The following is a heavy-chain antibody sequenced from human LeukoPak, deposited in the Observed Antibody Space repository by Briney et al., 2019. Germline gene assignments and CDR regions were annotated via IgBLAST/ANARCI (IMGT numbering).Heavy chain of an antibody. CDR2: ISSSSSYI. D-gene: IGHD5-12*01. Sequence: GGSLRLSCAASGFTFSSYSMNWVRQAPGKGLEWVSSISSSSSYIYYADSVKGRFTISRDNAKNSLYLQMNSLRAEDTAVYYCARDTPQLIVATIFYAGSGYMDVWGKGTTVTVSS. CDR3: ARDTPQLIVATIFYAGSGYMDV. V-gene: IGHV3-21*01. CDR1: GFTFSSYS. J-gene: IGHJ6*03.